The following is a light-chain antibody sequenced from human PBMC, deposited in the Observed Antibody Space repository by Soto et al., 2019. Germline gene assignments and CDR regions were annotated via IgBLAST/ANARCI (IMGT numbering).Light chain of an antibody. J-gene: IGKJ1*01. CDR2: KAS. Sequence: DIQMTQSPSTLSASVGDRVTITCRASQSISNWLAWYQQKPGKAPKSLIYKASSLESGVPSRFSGCGSGTEFTLSISSLQPDDFATYYCQQYNSYPWTFGQGTKVEIK. V-gene: IGKV1-5*03. CDR1: QSISNW. CDR3: QQYNSYPWT.